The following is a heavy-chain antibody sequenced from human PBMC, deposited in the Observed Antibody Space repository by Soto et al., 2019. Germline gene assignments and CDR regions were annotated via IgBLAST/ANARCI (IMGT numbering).Heavy chain of an antibody. CDR2: ISLDGTIK. CDR1: GFTYTTHA. Sequence: QVQLVESGGGVVQPGRSLRLSCTASGFTYTTHAMHWGRQAPGKGLEWVAIISLDGTIKYYADSVKGRFTISRYTSKNTLYLQMNSLGPEVTAVYYCARDGRWNLDFWGQGTLVTVSS. CDR3: ARDGRWNLDF. V-gene: IGHV3-30-3*01. J-gene: IGHJ4*02. D-gene: IGHD1-1*01.